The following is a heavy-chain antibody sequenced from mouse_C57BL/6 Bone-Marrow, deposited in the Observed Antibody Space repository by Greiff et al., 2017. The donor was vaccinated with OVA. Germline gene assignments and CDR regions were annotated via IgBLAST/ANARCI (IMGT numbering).Heavy chain of an antibody. CDR3: ARYGGYYYIDY. D-gene: IGHD2-3*01. CDR2: IDPSDSET. V-gene: IGHV1-52*01. Sequence: QVQLQQPGAELVRPGSSVKLSCTASGYTFTSYWMHWVKQRPIQGLEWIGNIDPSDSETHYNQKFKDKATLTVDKSSSTAYMQLSSLTSEDSAVCYCARYGGYYYIDYWGQGTTLTVSS. CDR1: GYTFTSYW. J-gene: IGHJ2*01.